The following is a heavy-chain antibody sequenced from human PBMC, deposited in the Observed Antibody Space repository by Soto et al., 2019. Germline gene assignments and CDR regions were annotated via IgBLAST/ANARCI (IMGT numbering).Heavy chain of an antibody. J-gene: IGHJ5*02. D-gene: IGHD4-17*01. Sequence: PSETLYPTCAVYGGSFTGYHWSWIRQPPGKGLEWIGEINHSGSTKYNSSLKSRVTISADTSKKQFTLKLTSVTAADTAVYYCARGSPNDYGDSRWFDPWGQGTLVTVSS. CDR1: GGSFTGYH. CDR3: ARGSPNDYGDSRWFDP. V-gene: IGHV4-34*01. CDR2: INHSGST.